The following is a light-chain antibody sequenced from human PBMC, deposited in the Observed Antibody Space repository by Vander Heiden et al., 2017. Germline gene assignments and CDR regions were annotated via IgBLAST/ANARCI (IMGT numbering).Light chain of an antibody. Sequence: SYVLTQPPSGSVAPGQMARFSCGGNNIGSESVHWYQQRPGQAPVLVVYDDSGRPSGIPERFSGSNSGNTATLTISRVDAGDEADYYCQVWDSSSDHWVFGGGTKLTVL. CDR1: NIGSES. V-gene: IGLV3-21*02. CDR2: DDS. J-gene: IGLJ3*02. CDR3: QVWDSSSDHWV.